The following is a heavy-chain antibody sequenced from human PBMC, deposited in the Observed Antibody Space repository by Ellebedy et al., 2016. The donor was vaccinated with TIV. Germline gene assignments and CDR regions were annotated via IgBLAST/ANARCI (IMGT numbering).Heavy chain of an antibody. J-gene: IGHJ4*02. V-gene: IGHV3-23*01. CDR3: ARWNLPFDY. D-gene: IGHD1-1*01. CDR2: FSRSGAT. CDR1: GFTFSIYA. Sequence: GGSLRLXCAASGFTFSIYAMAWVRQAPGKGLEWVSTFSRSGATVYADSVQGRFTISRDNAKNSLYLQMNSLRAEDTAVYYCARWNLPFDYWGQGTLVTVSS.